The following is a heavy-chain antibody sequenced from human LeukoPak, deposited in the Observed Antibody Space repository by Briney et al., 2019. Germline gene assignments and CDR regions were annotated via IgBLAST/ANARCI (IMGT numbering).Heavy chain of an antibody. CDR1: GFTFSNYG. CDR3: ARDLAAAATWFDP. D-gene: IGHD6-13*01. CDR2: IWYDASNR. Sequence: GGSPRLSCAASGFTFSNYGMHWVRQAPGKGLEWVAVIWYDASNRYYADSVKGRFTISRDNSKNTLYLQMNSLRAEDTAVYFCARDLAAAATWFDPWGQGTLVTVSS. J-gene: IGHJ5*02. V-gene: IGHV3-33*08.